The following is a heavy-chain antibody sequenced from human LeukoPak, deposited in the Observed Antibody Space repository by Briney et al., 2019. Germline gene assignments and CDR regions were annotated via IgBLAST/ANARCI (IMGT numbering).Heavy chain of an antibody. V-gene: IGHV3-43*02. J-gene: IGHJ5*02. CDR3: APTPVADLPA. CDR2: ISRECCST. Sequence: GGSLRLSCAASGFTFDDYDMHWVRQAPGKGLEWVSLISRECCSTYYADSVKGRLHIYRDNSKNSLYLKMNSLRTEDTALYYCAPTPVADLPAWGQGTLVTVSS. CDR1: GFTFDDYD. D-gene: IGHD6-19*01.